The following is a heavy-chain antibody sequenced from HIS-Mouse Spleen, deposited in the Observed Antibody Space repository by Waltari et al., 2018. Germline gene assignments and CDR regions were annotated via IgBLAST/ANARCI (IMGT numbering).Heavy chain of an antibody. V-gene: IGHV4-39*07. CDR2: INYTGST. J-gene: IGHJ2*01. CDR3: AREIPYSSSWYDWYFDL. D-gene: IGHD6-13*01. CDR1: GGSISCSSYY. Sequence: QLQLQESGPGLVKPSETLSLTCTVSGGSISCSSYYWRWIRQPPWKGLEWIGSINYTGSTYDTPSLKSRVAISVDTSKNQFSLKLSSVTAADTAWYYCAREIPYSSSWYDWYFDLWGRGTLVTVSS.